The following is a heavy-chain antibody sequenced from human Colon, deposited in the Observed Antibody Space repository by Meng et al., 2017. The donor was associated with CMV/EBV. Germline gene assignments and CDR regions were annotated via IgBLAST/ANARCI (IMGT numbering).Heavy chain of an antibody. CDR2: IYYSGRT. Sequence: SISRGDYYWSWIRQPPGKGLEWIGFIYYSGRTYYNPSLKSRVSISVDTSKNQFSLRLSSVTAADTAVYYCARTQDCSSTSCYTGFDPWGQGTLVTVSS. V-gene: IGHV4-30-4*08. CDR3: ARTQDCSSTSCYTGFDP. D-gene: IGHD2-2*01. CDR1: SISRGDYY. J-gene: IGHJ5*02.